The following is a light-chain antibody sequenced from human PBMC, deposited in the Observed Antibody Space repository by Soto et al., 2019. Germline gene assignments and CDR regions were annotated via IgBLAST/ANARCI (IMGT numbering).Light chain of an antibody. CDR2: GAS. J-gene: IGKJ1*01. CDR3: QQYDSTPPT. CDR1: QSVNSNY. V-gene: IGKV3-20*01. Sequence: EIVLTQSPGTLSLSPGERATLSCRASQSVNSNYLAWYQRKPGQAPRLLIYGASNRATDIPYRFSASGSGTDFTLTIIRLEAEDFAVYYCQQYDSTPPTFGQGTNVEVK.